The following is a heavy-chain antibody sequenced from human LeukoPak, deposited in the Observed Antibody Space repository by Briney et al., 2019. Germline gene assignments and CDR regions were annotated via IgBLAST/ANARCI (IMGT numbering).Heavy chain of an antibody. D-gene: IGHD1-26*01. CDR1: GGSISSYY. CDR3: ARGYSGSYGRFDY. V-gene: IGHV4-59*01. Sequence: PSETLSLTCTVSGGSISSYYWSWIRKPPGKGLEWIGYTHYSGSTSYNPSLKSRVTISVDTSKNQFSLKLTSVTAADTAVYYCARGYSGSYGRFDYWGQGTLVTVSS. CDR2: THYSGST. J-gene: IGHJ4*02.